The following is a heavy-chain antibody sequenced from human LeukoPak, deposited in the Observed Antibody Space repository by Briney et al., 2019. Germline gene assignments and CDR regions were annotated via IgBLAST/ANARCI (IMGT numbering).Heavy chain of an antibody. D-gene: IGHD6-19*01. CDR3: TTDYYSSGSYYFDY. Sequence: GGSLRLSCAASRFTFSNAWMSWVRQAPGKGLEWVGRIKSKTDGGTTDYAAPVKGRFTISRDDSKNTLYLQMNGLKTEDTAVYYCTTDYYSSGSYYFDYWGQGTLVTVSS. J-gene: IGHJ4*02. CDR2: IKSKTDGGTT. CDR1: RFTFSNAW. V-gene: IGHV3-15*01.